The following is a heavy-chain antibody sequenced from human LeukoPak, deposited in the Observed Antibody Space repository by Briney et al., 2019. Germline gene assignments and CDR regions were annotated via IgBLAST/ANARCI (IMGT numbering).Heavy chain of an antibody. CDR2: IYYSGSA. V-gene: IGHV4-31*03. D-gene: IGHD4-17*01. Sequence: SETLSLTCTVSGGSISSGGYYWSWIRQHPGKGPEWIGYIYYSGSAYYDPSLKSRVTISVDTSKNQFSLKLSSVTAADTAVYYCAGLFATVTTADAFDIWGQGTMVTVSS. J-gene: IGHJ3*02. CDR1: GGSISSGGYY. CDR3: AGLFATVTTADAFDI.